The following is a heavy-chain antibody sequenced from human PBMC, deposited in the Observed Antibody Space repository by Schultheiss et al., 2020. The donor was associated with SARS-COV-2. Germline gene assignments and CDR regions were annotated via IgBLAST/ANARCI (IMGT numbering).Heavy chain of an antibody. CDR3: ARVGYYGSGSPTPYYYYGMDV. CDR2: IYHSGST. Sequence: SETLSLTCIVSGGSISSGGYYWSWIRQHPGKGLEWIGYIYHSGSTYYNPSLKSRVTISVDRSKNQFSLKLSSVTAADTAVYYCARVGYYGSGSPTPYYYYGMDVWGQGTTVTVSS. D-gene: IGHD3-10*01. V-gene: IGHV4-30-2*01. J-gene: IGHJ6*02. CDR1: GGSISSGGYY.